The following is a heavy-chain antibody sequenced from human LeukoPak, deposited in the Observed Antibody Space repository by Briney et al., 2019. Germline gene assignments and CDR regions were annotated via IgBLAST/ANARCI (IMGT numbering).Heavy chain of an antibody. D-gene: IGHD3-16*01. J-gene: IGHJ5*02. CDR1: GFTFSSYR. Sequence: GGTLRLSCAASGFTFSSYRMSWVRQAPGKGLEWVSAISGSGGSTYYADSVKGRFTISRDNSKNTLYLQMNRLRAEDTAVYYCAKAAWALRMITFGGDEKNWFDPWGQGTLVTVSS. V-gene: IGHV3-23*01. CDR3: AKAAWALRMITFGGDEKNWFDP. CDR2: ISGSGGST.